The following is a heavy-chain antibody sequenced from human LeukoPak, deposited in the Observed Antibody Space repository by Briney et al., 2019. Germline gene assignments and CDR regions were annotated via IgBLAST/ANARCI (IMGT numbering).Heavy chain of an antibody. CDR2: INHSGST. D-gene: IGHD2-8*01. Sequence: SETLSLTCAVYGGSLSGYYWSWIRQPPGKGLEWIGEINHSGSTNYNPSLKSRGTISVDTSKNQLSLKLSSVTAADTAVYYCARAREGYGMLVAYATYFDYWGQGTLVTVSS. CDR3: ARAREGYGMLVAYATYFDY. CDR1: GGSLSGYY. V-gene: IGHV4-34*01. J-gene: IGHJ4*02.